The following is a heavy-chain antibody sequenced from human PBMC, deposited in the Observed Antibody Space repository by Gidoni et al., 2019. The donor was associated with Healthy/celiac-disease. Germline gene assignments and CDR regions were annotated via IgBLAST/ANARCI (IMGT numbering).Heavy chain of an antibody. CDR2: INPNGGGT. CDR1: GYTINEYD. V-gene: IGHV1-2*04. J-gene: IGHJ6*02. CDR3: AREMPPCSSTSCSPFPCYYYGMDV. D-gene: IGHD2-2*01. Sequence: QVQLVQSGAEVKKPGASVKVSCKASGYTINEYDMHWERQAPGQGLVWMGWINPNGGGTNYAQKFQGWVTMTRDTSISPAYMELGRLRSDDTAVYYCAREMPPCSSTSCSPFPCYYYGMDVWGQGTTVTVSS.